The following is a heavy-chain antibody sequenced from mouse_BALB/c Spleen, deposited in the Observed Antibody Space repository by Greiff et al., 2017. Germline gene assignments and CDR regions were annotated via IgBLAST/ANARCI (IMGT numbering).Heavy chain of an antibody. J-gene: IGHJ2*01. CDR3: TRDWADY. D-gene: IGHD4-1*01. V-gene: IGHV1-69*02. Sequence: QVQLQQPGAELVRPGASVKLSCKASGYTFTSYWINWVKQRPGQGLEWIGNIYPSDSYTNYNQKFKDKATLTVDKSSSTAYMQLSSPTSGDSAVYYCTRDWADYWGQGTTLTVSS. CDR1: GYTFTSYW. CDR2: IYPSDSYT.